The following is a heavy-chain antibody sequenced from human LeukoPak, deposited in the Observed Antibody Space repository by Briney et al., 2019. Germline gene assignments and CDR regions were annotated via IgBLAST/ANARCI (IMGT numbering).Heavy chain of an antibody. V-gene: IGHV4-4*09. CDR3: ARLPRLLRYFGRDY. J-gene: IGHJ4*02. D-gene: IGHD3-9*01. CDR1: GGSISSYY. CDR2: SYISRST. Sequence: ASESLSLTCTVSGGSISSYYWSWIWQPPGKGLEWIVYSYISRSTNKNPSLKSRFTISVNTSKNQFSLKLSSVDAAAPAGYYCARLPRLLRYFGRDYWGQGNLVTVSS.